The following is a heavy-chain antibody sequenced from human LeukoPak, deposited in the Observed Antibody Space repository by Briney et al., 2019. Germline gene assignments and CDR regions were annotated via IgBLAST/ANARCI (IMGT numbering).Heavy chain of an antibody. V-gene: IGHV3-7*01. D-gene: IGHD4-11*01. Sequence: GGSLRLSCVASGFAFSSYWMSWVRQAPGKGLELVANISPDGSAEDYVYSVRGRFAISRDNAKRSLYLQMNSLSPEDTAVDYCANQAYSQFDYWGQGTLVSVSS. CDR1: GFAFSSYW. J-gene: IGHJ4*02. CDR2: ISPDGSAE. CDR3: ANQAYSQFDY.